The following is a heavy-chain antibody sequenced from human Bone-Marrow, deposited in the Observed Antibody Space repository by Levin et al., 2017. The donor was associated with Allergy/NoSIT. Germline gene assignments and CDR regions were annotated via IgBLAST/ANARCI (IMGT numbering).Heavy chain of an antibody. Sequence: SQTLSLPCSVSGSSISCCYWSWIRPSPGKGLEWIGYIYYSGSTNYNPSLKSRVTISVDTSKNQLSLKLTSVTAADTATYYCARGLYDSLYYPPAYWGQGALVTVSS. D-gene: IGHD3-22*01. CDR1: GSSISCCY. CDR2: IYYSGST. CDR3: ARGLYDSLYYPPAY. V-gene: IGHV4-59*01. J-gene: IGHJ4*02.